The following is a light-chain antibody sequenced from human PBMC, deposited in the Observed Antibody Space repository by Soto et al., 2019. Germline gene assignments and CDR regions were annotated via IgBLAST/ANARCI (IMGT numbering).Light chain of an antibody. CDR3: QQYNSYSPT. CDR1: QSISIW. J-gene: IGKJ1*01. V-gene: IGKV1-5*03. CDR2: KAS. Sequence: DIQMTQSPSTLSASVGDRVTITCRASQSISIWLAWYQQKPGKAPKLLIYKASSFESGVPSRFNGSGSGTEFTLTISSLQPADFAPYYCQQYNSYSPTFGQGTKVEIK.